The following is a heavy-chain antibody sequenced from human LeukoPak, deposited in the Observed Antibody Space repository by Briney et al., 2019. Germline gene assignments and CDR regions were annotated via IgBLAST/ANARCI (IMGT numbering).Heavy chain of an antibody. CDR3: ARGLGSIAGATASDY. CDR1: GGSISSSSYY. V-gene: IGHV4-39*07. CDR2: IYYSGST. Sequence: KPSETLSLTCTVSGGSISSSSYYWGWIRQPPGKGLEWIGSIYYSGSTYYNPSLKSRVTISVDTSKNQFSLKLRSVTAADTAVYYCARGLGSIAGATASDYWGQGTLVTVSS. J-gene: IGHJ4*02. D-gene: IGHD1-26*01.